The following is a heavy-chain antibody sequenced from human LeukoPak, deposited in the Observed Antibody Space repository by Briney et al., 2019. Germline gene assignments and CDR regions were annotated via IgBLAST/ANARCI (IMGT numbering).Heavy chain of an antibody. V-gene: IGHV4-4*02. Sequence: SETLSLTCAVSGGSISSSNWWSWVRQPPGKGLEWIGEIYHSGSTNYNPSLKSRVTISVDKSKNQFSLNLRSVTAADTAVYYCARARITTYNWFDPWGQGTLVTVSS. J-gene: IGHJ5*02. CDR3: ARARITTYNWFDP. D-gene: IGHD3-3*01. CDR1: GGSISSSNW. CDR2: IYHSGST.